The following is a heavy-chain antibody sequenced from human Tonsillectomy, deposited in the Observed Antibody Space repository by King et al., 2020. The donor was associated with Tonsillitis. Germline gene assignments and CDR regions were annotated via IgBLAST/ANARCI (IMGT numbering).Heavy chain of an antibody. Sequence: VQLVESGEHLVKPGGSLRLSCAASGFTFSDYYMSWIRQAPGKGLKWVSYISSSGSTIYYADSVNGRFTISRDNANNSLYLQMNSLRAEHTAVYYCARRRVAGTPVLMFGMDVWGQGTTVTVSS. V-gene: IGHV3-11*01. CDR1: GFTFSDYY. CDR3: ARRRVAGTPVLMFGMDV. J-gene: IGHJ6*02. D-gene: IGHD2-15*01. CDR2: ISSSGSTI.